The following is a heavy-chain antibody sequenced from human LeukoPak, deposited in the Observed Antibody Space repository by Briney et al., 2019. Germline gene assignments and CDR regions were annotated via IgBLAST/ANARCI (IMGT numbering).Heavy chain of an antibody. CDR2: ISSSSSYI. V-gene: IGHV3-21*01. Sequence: GGSLRLSCAASGFTFSSYSMNWVRQAPGKGLEWVSSISSSSSYIYYADSVKGRFTISRDNAKNSLYLQMNSLRAEDTAVYYCARDLGDIVVVVAASYDAFDIWGQGTMVTVSS. D-gene: IGHD2-15*01. CDR3: ARDLGDIVVVVAASYDAFDI. CDR1: GFTFSSYS. J-gene: IGHJ3*02.